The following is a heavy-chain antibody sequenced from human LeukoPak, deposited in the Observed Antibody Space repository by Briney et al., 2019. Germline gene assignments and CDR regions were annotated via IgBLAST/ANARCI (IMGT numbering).Heavy chain of an antibody. D-gene: IGHD2-21*01. J-gene: IGHJ3*02. CDR3: ARFEVVLDAFDI. CDR2: ISFSGSPT. CDR1: GFTFSDYY. V-gene: IGHV3-11*04. Sequence: GGSLRLSCAASGFTFSDYYMSWIRQAPGKGLEWVSYISFSGSPTQYADSVKGRFTISRDNSKNTLYLQMNSLRAEDTAVYYCARFEVVLDAFDIWGQGTMVTVSS.